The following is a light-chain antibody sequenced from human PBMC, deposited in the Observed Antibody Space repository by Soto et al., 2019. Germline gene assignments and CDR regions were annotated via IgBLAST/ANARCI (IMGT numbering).Light chain of an antibody. CDR2: DAS. V-gene: IGKV3-11*01. Sequence: EIVLTQSPATLSLSPGERATLSCRASQSVSSYLAWYQQKPGQAPRLLIYDASNRATGIPARFSGSGSGTDFTLTISSLEPEDFEVYYCQQRSKLLTFGGGTKVEIK. CDR1: QSVSSY. CDR3: QQRSKLLT. J-gene: IGKJ4*01.